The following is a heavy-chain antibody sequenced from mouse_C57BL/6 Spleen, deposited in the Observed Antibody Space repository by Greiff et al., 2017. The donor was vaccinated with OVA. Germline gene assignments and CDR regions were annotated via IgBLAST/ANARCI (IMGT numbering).Heavy chain of an antibody. CDR1: GFTFNTYA. V-gene: IGHV10-3*01. CDR2: IRSKSSNYAT. D-gene: IGHD1-1*01. Sequence: EVKLVESGGGLVQPKGSLKLSCAASGFTFNTYAMHWVRQAPGKGLEWVARIRSKSSNYATYYADSVKDRFTISRDDSQSMLYLQMNNLKTEDTSMYYCVGDGEYYGSTTWWAEWGQGTLVTVSA. CDR3: VGDGEYYGSTTWWAE. J-gene: IGHJ3*01.